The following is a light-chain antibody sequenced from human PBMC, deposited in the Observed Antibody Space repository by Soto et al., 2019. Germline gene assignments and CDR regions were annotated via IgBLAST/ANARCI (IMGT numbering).Light chain of an antibody. CDR3: QQYNDWPVYT. CDR1: QNVHSN. J-gene: IGKJ2*01. Sequence: EIVMTQSPGTLSVSPGGRATLSCTASQNVHSNLAWYQHKPGQAPRLLIYAATTRATGVPARISGSGSGTDFTLTSDRLQSEDFAVYFCQQYNDWPVYTVRRGTKVEI. V-gene: IGKV3-15*01. CDR2: AAT.